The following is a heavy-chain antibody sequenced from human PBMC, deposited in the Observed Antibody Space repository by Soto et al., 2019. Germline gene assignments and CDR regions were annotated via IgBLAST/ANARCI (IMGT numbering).Heavy chain of an antibody. CDR2: IYYSGST. D-gene: IGHD6-13*01. CDR1: GGSISSGGYY. V-gene: IGHV4-31*03. CDR3: ARSRTVPSIAAAGIVDY. Sequence: SETLSLTCTVSGGSISSGGYYWSWIRQHPGKGLEWIGYIYYSGSTYYNPSLKSRVTISVDTSKNQFSLKLSSVTAADTAVYYCARSRTVPSIAAAGIVDYWGQGTLVTVSS. J-gene: IGHJ4*02.